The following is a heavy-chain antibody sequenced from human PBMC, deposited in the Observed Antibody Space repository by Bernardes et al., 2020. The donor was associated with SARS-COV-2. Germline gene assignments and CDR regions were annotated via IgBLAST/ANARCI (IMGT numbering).Heavy chain of an antibody. V-gene: IGHV4-34*01. CDR3: ARAQVYYYGMDV. CDR2: INHSGST. J-gene: IGHJ6*02. CDR1: GGSFSGYY. Sequence: SETLSLTCAGYGGSFSGYYWSWIRQPPGKGLEWIGEINHSGSTNYNPSLKSRVTISVDTSKNQFSLKLSSVTAADTAVYYCARAQVYYYGMDVWGQGTTVTVSS.